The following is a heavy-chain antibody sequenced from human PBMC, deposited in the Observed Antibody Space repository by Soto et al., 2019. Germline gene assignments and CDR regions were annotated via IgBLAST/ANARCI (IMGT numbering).Heavy chain of an antibody. D-gene: IGHD6-19*01. Sequence: PSQTLSLTCAISGGSVSSNSAAWNWIRQSPSRGLEWLGRTYYRSKWYNDYAVSVKSRITINPDTSNNQFSLQLNSVTPEDTAVYDCARAGIAVAGLDYGSRYYCYGMDVWGQRTTVTGSS. J-gene: IGHJ6*02. CDR1: GGSVSSNSAA. V-gene: IGHV6-1*01. CDR2: TYYRSKWYN. CDR3: ARAGIAVAGLDYGSRYYCYGMDV.